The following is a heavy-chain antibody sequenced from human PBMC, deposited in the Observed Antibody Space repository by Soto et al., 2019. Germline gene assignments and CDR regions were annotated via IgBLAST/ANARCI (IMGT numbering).Heavy chain of an antibody. Sequence: ASVKVSCKTSGDSFNDYYIHWVRQAPGQGLEWMGWINPNGGVTKYAQKFQGRVTVTRDTSIRTVYMELSSLRSDDTAVYYCARESGGATATLDYYYFYMDVWGKGTTVTISS. CDR2: INPNGGVT. D-gene: IGHD5-12*01. CDR3: ARESGGATATLDYYYFYMDV. J-gene: IGHJ6*03. V-gene: IGHV1-2*02. CDR1: GDSFNDYY.